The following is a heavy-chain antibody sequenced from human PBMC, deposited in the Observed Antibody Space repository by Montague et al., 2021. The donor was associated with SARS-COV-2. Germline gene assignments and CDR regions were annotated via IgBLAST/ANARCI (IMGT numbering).Heavy chain of an antibody. CDR1: GFSFSDYA. CDR2: FYGGGGGA. CDR3: AKDRKDYRTGLTLWGFDY. D-gene: IGHD3/OR15-3a*01. Sequence: SLRLSCAATGFSFSDYAMNWVGQAPGKGLEWVSVFYGGGGGAHYADSAEGRFTISRDDSKSTLYLQMNSLRAEDTAVYYCAKDRKDYRTGLTLWGFDYWGQGTLVTVSS. V-gene: IGHV3-23*03. J-gene: IGHJ4*02.